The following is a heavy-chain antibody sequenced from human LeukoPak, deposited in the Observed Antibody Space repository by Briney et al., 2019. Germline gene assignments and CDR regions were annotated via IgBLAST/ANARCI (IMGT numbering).Heavy chain of an antibody. V-gene: IGHV3-48*01. J-gene: IGHJ3*02. Sequence: PGGSLRLSCAASGFTFSSYSMNWVRQAPGKGLEWVSYISSSSSTIYYADFVKGRFTISRDNSKNTLYLQMNSLRAEDTALYYCAKTSTVVTYHDAFDIWGQGTMVTVSS. D-gene: IGHD4-23*01. CDR1: GFTFSSYS. CDR2: ISSSSSTI. CDR3: AKTSTVVTYHDAFDI.